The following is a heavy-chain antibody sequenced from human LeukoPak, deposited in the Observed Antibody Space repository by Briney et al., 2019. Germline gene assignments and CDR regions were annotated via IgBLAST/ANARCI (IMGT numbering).Heavy chain of an antibody. CDR1: GGSISSYY. CDR2: IYTSGST. V-gene: IGHV4-4*07. Sequence: SETLSLTCTVSGGSISSYYWSWIRQPAGKGLEWIGRIYTSGSTNYNPSLKSRVTMSVDTSKNQLSLKLSSVTAADTAVYYCARDLGDYYDFWSGYQMGAFDIWGQGTMVTVSS. CDR3: ARDLGDYYDFWSGYQMGAFDI. J-gene: IGHJ3*02. D-gene: IGHD3-3*01.